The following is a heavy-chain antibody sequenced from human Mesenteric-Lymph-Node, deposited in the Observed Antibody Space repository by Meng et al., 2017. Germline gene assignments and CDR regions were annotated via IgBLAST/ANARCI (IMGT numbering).Heavy chain of an antibody. J-gene: IGHJ4*02. D-gene: IGHD4-23*01. CDR2: SRDKSRSYTT. CDR1: GFTLSDHD. CDR3: ATGLSGGNDVGY. V-gene: IGHV3-72*01. Sequence: EVQLVESGGGSVQPGGSLRLSCAASGFTLSDHDMDWVRQAPGKGLEWVGRSRDKSRSYTTEYAASVKGRFTISRDDSQNSLFLQMNSLKTEDTAVYYCATGLSGGNDVGYWGQGTLVTVSS.